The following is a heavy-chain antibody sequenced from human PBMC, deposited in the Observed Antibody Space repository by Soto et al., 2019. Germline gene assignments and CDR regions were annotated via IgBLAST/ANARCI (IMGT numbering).Heavy chain of an antibody. CDR2: IIPIFGTA. J-gene: IGHJ6*02. CDR1: GGTFSSYA. Sequence: ASVKVSCKASGGTFSSYAISWVRQAPGQGLEWMGGIIPIFGTANYAQKFQGRVTITADESTSTAYMELSSLRSEDTAVYYCAGDIVLMVYAVPTYYGMDVWGQGTTVTVSS. CDR3: AGDIVLMVYAVPTYYGMDV. D-gene: IGHD2-8*01. V-gene: IGHV1-69*13.